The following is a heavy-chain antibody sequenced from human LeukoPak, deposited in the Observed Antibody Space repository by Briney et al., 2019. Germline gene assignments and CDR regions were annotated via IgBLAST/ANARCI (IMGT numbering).Heavy chain of an antibody. CDR2: IYYSGST. V-gene: IGHV4-59*01. CDR1: GGSISSYY. CDR3: ARRKMVRGVWWFDP. Sequence: SETLSLTCTVSGGSISSYYWSWIRQPPGKGLEWIGYIYYSGSTSYNPSLKSRVTISVDTSKNQFSLKLSSVSAADTAVYYCARRKMVRGVWWFDPWGQGTLVTVSS. J-gene: IGHJ5*02. D-gene: IGHD3-10*01.